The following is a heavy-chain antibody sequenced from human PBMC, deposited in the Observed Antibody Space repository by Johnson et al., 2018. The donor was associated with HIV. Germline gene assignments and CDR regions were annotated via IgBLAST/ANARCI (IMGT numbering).Heavy chain of an antibody. J-gene: IGHJ3*01. CDR2: IYSGGST. Sequence: VQLVESGGGLIQPGGSLRLSCAASGFTVSSDYMTWVRQAPGKGLEWVSIIYSGGSTYYTRSVKGRFTISRDNSKNTLYLQMNSLRREDTAVYYCARGIIVSPDSFDFWGLGTRVTVSS. D-gene: IGHD5/OR15-5a*01. V-gene: IGHV3-66*03. CDR1: GFTVSSDY. CDR3: ARGIIVSPDSFDF.